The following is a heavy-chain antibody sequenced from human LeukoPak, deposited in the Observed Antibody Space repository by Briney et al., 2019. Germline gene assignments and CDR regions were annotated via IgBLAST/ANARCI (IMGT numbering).Heavy chain of an antibody. CDR1: GGSLSRRLYF. D-gene: IGHD3-22*01. CDR2: AYNTGST. CDR3: ASVLRYDTSGYFYSFWFDP. V-gene: IGHV4-39*07. J-gene: IGHJ5*02. Sequence: KPSETLSLTCTVSGGSLSRRLYFWAWIRQPPGGGLEGMGKAYNTGSTYFNPSLKRRVTTPVDTSRNQFSLKLASTTAADTATYYCASVLRYDTSGYFYSFWFDPWGQGTPVTVSS.